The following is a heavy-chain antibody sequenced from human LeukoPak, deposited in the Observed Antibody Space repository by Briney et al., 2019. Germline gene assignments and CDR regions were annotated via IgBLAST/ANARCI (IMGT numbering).Heavy chain of an antibody. D-gene: IGHD1-1*01. CDR3: AKWAAWSHVNFDY. CDR1: GFTFSSYG. Sequence: GGSLRLSCAASGFTFSSYGMHWVRQAPGKGLEWVAFIQYDGTNKYYADSVRGRFTISRDTSKDMLFLQMHSLRPEDTAVYYCAKWAAWSHVNFDYWGQGTLVTVSS. J-gene: IGHJ4*02. CDR2: IQYDGTNK. V-gene: IGHV3-30*02.